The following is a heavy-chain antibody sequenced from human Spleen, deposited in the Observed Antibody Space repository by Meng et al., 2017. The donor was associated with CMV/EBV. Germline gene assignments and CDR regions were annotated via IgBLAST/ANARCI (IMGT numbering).Heavy chain of an antibody. Sequence: TLSLTCAVYGGSLSGHYWNWIRQPPGKGLEWIGEVNHSGSTNCNPSLKSRVTISVDTSKNRFSLKLPSVTAADTAVYYCTRGLLRLDGQWLWGQGTLVTV. CDR2: VNHSGST. J-gene: IGHJ4*02. D-gene: IGHD6-19*01. V-gene: IGHV4-34*01. CDR1: GGSLSGHY. CDR3: TRGLLRLDGQWL.